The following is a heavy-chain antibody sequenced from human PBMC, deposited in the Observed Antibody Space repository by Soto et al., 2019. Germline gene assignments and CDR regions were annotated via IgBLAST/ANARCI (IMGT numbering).Heavy chain of an antibody. Sequence: TLSLTCTVSGGSISSYYWSWIRQPPGKGLEWIGYIYYSGSTNYNPSLKSRVTISVDTSKNQFSLKLSSVTAADTSVYYCARGGSSSWYWFDPWGQGTLVTVSS. CDR2: IYYSGST. J-gene: IGHJ5*02. CDR3: ARGGSSSWYWFDP. V-gene: IGHV4-59*01. D-gene: IGHD6-13*01. CDR1: GGSISSYY.